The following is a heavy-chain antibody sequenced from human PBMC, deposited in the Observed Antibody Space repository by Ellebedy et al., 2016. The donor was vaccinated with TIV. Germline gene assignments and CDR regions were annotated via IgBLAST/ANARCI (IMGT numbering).Heavy chain of an antibody. CDR3: AREDMTSETYFDY. J-gene: IGHJ4*02. CDR2: ISYDGSNK. Sequence: GESLKISCAASGFTFSSYAMHWVRQAPGKGLEWVAVISYDGSNKYYADSVKGRFTISRDNSKNTLYLQMNSLRAEDTAVYYCAREDMTSETYFDYWGQGTLVTVSS. CDR1: GFTFSSYA. V-gene: IGHV3-30-3*01. D-gene: IGHD4-11*01.